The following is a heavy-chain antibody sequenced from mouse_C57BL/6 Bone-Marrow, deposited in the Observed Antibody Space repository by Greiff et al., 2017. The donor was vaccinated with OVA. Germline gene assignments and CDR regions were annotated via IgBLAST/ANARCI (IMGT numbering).Heavy chain of an antibody. CDR2: ISGGGGNT. J-gene: IGHJ4*01. D-gene: IGHD4-1*01. V-gene: IGHV5-9*01. Sequence: EVKLVESGGGLVKPGGSLKLSCAASGFTFSSYTMSWVRQTPEKRLEWVATISGGGGNTYYPDSVKGRFTISRDNAKNTLYLQMSSLRSEDTALYYCARHGTRYAMDYWGQGTSVTVSS. CDR3: ARHGTRYAMDY. CDR1: GFTFSSYT.